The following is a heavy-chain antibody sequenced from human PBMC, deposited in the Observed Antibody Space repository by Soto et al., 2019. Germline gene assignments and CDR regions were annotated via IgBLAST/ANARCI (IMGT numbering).Heavy chain of an antibody. CDR3: AVGYSDYDFAVAGGYYYGMDV. J-gene: IGHJ6*02. V-gene: IGHV1-58*01. D-gene: IGHD5-12*01. Sequence: SVKVSCKASGFTFTSSAVQWVRQARGQRLEWIGWIVVGSGNTNYAQKFQERVTITRDMSTSTAYMELSSLRSEDTAVYYCAVGYSDYDFAVAGGYYYGMDVWGQGTTVTVSS. CDR2: IVVGSGNT. CDR1: GFTFTSSA.